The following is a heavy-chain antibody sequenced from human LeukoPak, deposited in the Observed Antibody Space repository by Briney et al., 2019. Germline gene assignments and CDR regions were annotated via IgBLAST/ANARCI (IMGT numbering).Heavy chain of an antibody. J-gene: IGHJ5*02. Sequence: PSETLSLTCAVYGGSFSGYYWSWIRQPPGKGLEWIGEINHSGSTNYNPSLKSRVTISVDTSKNQFSLKLSSVTAADTAVYYCARAVWSGYLNWFDPWGQGTLVTVSS. CDR1: GGSFSGYY. V-gene: IGHV4-34*01. CDR3: ARAVWSGYLNWFDP. CDR2: INHSGST. D-gene: IGHD3-3*01.